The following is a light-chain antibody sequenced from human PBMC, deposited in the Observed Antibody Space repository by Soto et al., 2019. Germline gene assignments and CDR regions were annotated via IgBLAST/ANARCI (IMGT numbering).Light chain of an antibody. J-gene: IGKJ1*01. Sequence: EVVLTQSPGTLSLSPGERATLSCRASQSVSTYLAWYQQKPGQAPRLLIYDASNRVTGIPARFSGSGSGTEFTLTISRLEPEDFAVYYCQQYGSSSWTFGQGTKVDIK. CDR2: DAS. V-gene: IGKV3-20*01. CDR3: QQYGSSSWT. CDR1: QSVSTY.